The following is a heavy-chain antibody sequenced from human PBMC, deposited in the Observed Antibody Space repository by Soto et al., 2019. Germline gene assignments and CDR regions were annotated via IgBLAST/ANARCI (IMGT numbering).Heavy chain of an antibody. CDR3: AGAYVDPTYPYGMDV. Sequence: QVQLVQSGAEVKKPGASVKVSCKASGYTFTNYIMHWVRQAPGQRLNWMGWINAGNGNTKYSQKFQGRVTMTRDTSASTALMELRSPSSEEPAVYSCAGAYVDPTYPYGMDVWGQGTMVTVSS. CDR2: INAGNGNT. D-gene: IGHD4-17*01. V-gene: IGHV1-3*01. CDR1: GYTFTNYI. J-gene: IGHJ6*02.